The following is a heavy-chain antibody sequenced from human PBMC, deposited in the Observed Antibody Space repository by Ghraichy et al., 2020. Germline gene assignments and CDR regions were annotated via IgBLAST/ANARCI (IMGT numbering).Heavy chain of an antibody. CDR3: ARRGSTMVRGLVSRFDP. V-gene: IGHV4-34*01. Sequence: SQTLSLTCAVYGGSFSGYYWSWIRQPPGKGLEWIGEINHSGSTNYNPSLKSRVTISVDTSKNQFSLKLSSVTAADTAVYYCARRGSTMVRGLVSRFDPWGQGTLVTVSS. CDR1: GGSFSGYY. J-gene: IGHJ5*02. CDR2: INHSGST. D-gene: IGHD3-10*01.